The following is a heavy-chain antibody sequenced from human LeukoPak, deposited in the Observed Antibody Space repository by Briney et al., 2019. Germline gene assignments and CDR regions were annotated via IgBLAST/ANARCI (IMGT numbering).Heavy chain of an antibody. J-gene: IGHJ5*02. V-gene: IGHV4-39*01. CDR1: GGSISSSSYY. CDR2: IYYSGST. D-gene: IGHD3-3*01. CDR3: ARHLGPVRFLEWSSSFDP. Sequence: SETLSLTCTVSGGSISSSSYYWGWIRQPPGKGLEWIGSIYYSGSTYYNPSLKSRVTISVDTSKNQFSLKLSSVTAADTAVYYCARHLGPVRFLEWSSSFDPWGQGTLVTVSS.